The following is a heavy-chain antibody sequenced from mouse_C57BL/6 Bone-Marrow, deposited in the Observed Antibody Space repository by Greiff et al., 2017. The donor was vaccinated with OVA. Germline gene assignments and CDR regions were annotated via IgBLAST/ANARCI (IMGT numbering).Heavy chain of an antibody. D-gene: IGHD3-3*01. J-gene: IGHJ4*01. V-gene: IGHV1-54*01. CDR1: GYAFTNYL. CDR3: ARSGHSMDY. CDR2: LNPGSGGT. Sequence: VQLQESGAELVRPGTSVKVSCKASGYAFTNYLIEWVKQRPGQGLEWIGVLNPGSGGTNYNEKFKGKATLTADKSSSTAYMQLSSLTSEDSAVYFCARSGHSMDYGGQGTSVTVSS.